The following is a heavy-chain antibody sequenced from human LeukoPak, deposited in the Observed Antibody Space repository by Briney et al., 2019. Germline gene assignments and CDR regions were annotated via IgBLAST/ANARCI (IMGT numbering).Heavy chain of an antibody. V-gene: IGHV3-74*01. Sequence: GGSLRLSCAASGFTFSNYLMHWVRQAPGKGLMWVSRVDADGSTTRYADSVKDRFTISRDNAKNIVYLQMNSLRVEDTAVYYCARGDYMRGGNWGQGTLVTVSS. CDR2: VDADGSTT. J-gene: IGHJ4*02. CDR1: GFTFSNYL. D-gene: IGHD3-16*01. CDR3: ARGDYMRGGN.